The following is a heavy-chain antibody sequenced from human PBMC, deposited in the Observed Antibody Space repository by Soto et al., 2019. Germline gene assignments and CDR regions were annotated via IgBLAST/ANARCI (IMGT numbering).Heavy chain of an antibody. J-gene: IGHJ5*02. Sequence: GGSLRLSCAASGFAFSSYGMHWVRQAPGKGLEWVAVIWYDGSNKYYADSVKGRFTISRDNSKNTLYLQMNSLRAEDTAVYYCARGRPDYDYVWGSYIDSWFDPWGQGTLVTVSS. D-gene: IGHD3-16*01. V-gene: IGHV3-33*01. CDR1: GFAFSSYG. CDR2: IWYDGSNK. CDR3: ARGRPDYDYVWGSYIDSWFDP.